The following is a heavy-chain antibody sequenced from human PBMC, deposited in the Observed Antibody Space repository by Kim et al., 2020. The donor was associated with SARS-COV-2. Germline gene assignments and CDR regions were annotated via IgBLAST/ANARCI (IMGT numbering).Heavy chain of an antibody. V-gene: IGHV4-34*01. CDR1: GGSFSGYY. J-gene: IGHJ6*02. Sequence: SETLSLTCAVYGGSFSGYYWSWIRQPPGKGLEWIGEINHSGSTNYNPSLKSRVTISVDTSKNQFSLKLSSVTAADTAVYYCARGQLLWFGELSSAYYYYGMDVWGQGTTVTVSS. CDR3: ARGQLLWFGELSSAYYYYGMDV. CDR2: INHSGST. D-gene: IGHD3-10*01.